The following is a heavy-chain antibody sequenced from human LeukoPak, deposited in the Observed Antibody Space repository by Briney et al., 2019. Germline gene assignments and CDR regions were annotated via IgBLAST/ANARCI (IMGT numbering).Heavy chain of an antibody. V-gene: IGHV3-21*01. CDR3: ARAGYSSSWTFDY. Sequence: GGSLRLSCAASGFTFSSVWMNWVRQAPGKGLEWVSSISSSSTYIYYADSVKGRFTISRDNAKNSLYLQMNSLRAEDTAVYYCARAGYSSSWTFDYWGQGTLVTVSS. D-gene: IGHD6-13*01. J-gene: IGHJ4*02. CDR1: GFTFSSVW. CDR2: ISSSSTYI.